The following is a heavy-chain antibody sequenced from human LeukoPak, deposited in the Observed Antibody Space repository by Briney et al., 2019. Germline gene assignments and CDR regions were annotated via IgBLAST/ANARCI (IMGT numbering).Heavy chain of an antibody. CDR2: INPNSGGT. CDR3: ARAPIAAATMDV. D-gene: IGHD6-13*01. Sequence: ASVKVSCKASGYTFTGYYMHWVRQAPGQGLEWMGWINPNSGGTNYAQKFQGRVTMTRDTSISTAYMELSRLRSDDTAVYYCARAPIAAATMDVWGKGTTVTVSS. CDR1: GYTFTGYY. J-gene: IGHJ6*03. V-gene: IGHV1-2*02.